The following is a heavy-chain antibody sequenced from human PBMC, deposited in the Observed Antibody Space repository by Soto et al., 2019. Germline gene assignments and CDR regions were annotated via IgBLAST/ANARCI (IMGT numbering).Heavy chain of an antibody. Sequence: QVQLVQSGAEVKKPGSSVKVSCKASGGTFSSYAISWVRQAPGQGLEWMGGIIPIFGTANYAQKFQGRVTMTADESTSTAYMELSSLRSEDTAVYYCARDYTYYYDSSGYRLSAFDIWGQGTMVTVSS. D-gene: IGHD3-22*01. J-gene: IGHJ3*02. CDR1: GGTFSSYA. V-gene: IGHV1-69*12. CDR2: IIPIFGTA. CDR3: ARDYTYYYDSSGYRLSAFDI.